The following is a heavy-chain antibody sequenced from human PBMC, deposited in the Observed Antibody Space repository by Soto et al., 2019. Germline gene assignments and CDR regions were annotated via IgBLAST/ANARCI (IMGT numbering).Heavy chain of an antibody. CDR1: GFTFSSYS. CDR3: ASDDGLYYDSSGYFRYYYGMYX. D-gene: IGHD3-22*01. V-gene: IGHV3-21*01. CDR2: ISSSSSYI. J-gene: IGHJ6*02. Sequence: GGSLRLSCAASGFTFSSYSMNWVRQAPGKGLEWVSSISSSSSYIYYADSVKGRFTISRDNAKNSLYLQMNSLRAEDTAVCYCASDDGLYYDSSGYFRYYYGMYXWGQGTTLTVS.